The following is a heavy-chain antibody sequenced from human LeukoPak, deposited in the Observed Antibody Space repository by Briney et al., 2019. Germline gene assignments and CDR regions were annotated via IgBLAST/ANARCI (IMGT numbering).Heavy chain of an antibody. Sequence: SQTLSLTCAISGDSVSSNRATWIWIRQSPSRCLGWLGRTYYLSRWYNDSAVSLQGRISVNPDTSKNQFSLQLNSVTPEDTALYYCARAPHGSGCDYWGQGTQVTVSS. V-gene: IGHV6-1*01. CDR3: ARAPHGSGCDY. CDR1: GDSVSSNRAT. J-gene: IGHJ4*02. D-gene: IGHD6-19*01. CDR2: TYYLSRWYN.